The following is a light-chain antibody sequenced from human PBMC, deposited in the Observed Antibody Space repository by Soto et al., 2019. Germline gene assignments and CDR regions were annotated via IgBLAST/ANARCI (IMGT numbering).Light chain of an antibody. CDR2: ANT. CDR1: RSNIGAGCD. V-gene: IGLV1-40*01. CDR3: QSYDYSLTGYV. J-gene: IGLJ1*01. Sequence: QSLLTQPPSVSGVPGQRVTISCTGSRSNIGAGCDVHWYQQLPGAAPKLLIYANTNRPSGVPDRFSASRSGTSASLAITGLQAEDEADYYCQSYDYSLTGYVFGTGTKVTVL.